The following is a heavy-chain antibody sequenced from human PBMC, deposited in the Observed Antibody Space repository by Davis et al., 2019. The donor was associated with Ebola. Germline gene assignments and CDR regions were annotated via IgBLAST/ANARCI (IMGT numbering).Heavy chain of an antibody. CDR2: IYHSGST. V-gene: IGHV4-4*02. D-gene: IGHD2-2*02. CDR1: GGSISSSNW. Sequence: SETLSLTCAVSGGSISSSNWWSWVRQPPGKGLEWIGEIYHSGSTNYNPSLKSRVTISVDKSKNQFSLKLSSVTAADTAVYYCARGACSSTSCYTGWFDPWGQGTLVTVSS. J-gene: IGHJ5*02. CDR3: ARGACSSTSCYTGWFDP.